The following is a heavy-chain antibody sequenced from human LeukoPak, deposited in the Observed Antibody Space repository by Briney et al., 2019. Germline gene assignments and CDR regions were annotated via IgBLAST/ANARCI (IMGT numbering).Heavy chain of an antibody. Sequence: GSLRLSCAASGFIFSNYGIHWVRQAPGKGLEWVSFVRYDESNKYYADSVKGRFTISRDNSKNTVYLQMNSLRPEDTAVYYCAKDSARWLQSYFDHWGQGTLVTVSS. V-gene: IGHV3-30*02. D-gene: IGHD5-24*01. CDR3: AKDSARWLQSYFDH. J-gene: IGHJ4*02. CDR2: VRYDESNK. CDR1: GFIFSNYG.